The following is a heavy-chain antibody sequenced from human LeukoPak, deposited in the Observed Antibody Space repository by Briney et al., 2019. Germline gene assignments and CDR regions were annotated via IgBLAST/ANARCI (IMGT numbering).Heavy chain of an antibody. CDR3: ARGSWQPDTTNGMDV. CDR1: GGSISSGDYY. Sequence: SETLSLTCTVSGGSISSGDYYWSWIRQPPGKGLEWIGYIYYSGSTYYNPSLKSRVTISVDTSKNQFSLKLSSVTAADTAVYYCARGSWQPDTTNGMDVWGQGTTVTVSS. D-gene: IGHD1-1*01. CDR2: IYYSGST. J-gene: IGHJ6*02. V-gene: IGHV4-30-4*01.